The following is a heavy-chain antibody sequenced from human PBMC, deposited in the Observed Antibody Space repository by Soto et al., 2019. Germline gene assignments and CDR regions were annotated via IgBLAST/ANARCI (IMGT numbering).Heavy chain of an antibody. V-gene: IGHV4-59*01. CDR1: GGSIYTYY. D-gene: IGHD2-2*01. Sequence: SETLSLTCNVSGGSIYTYYWNWIRQSAGKGLEWIGYISEGGSTNYNPSLKSRVTISVDTSKKQVSLKLSSVSAADTARYFCAGYSGSSICPEDHYFALEVCGQGTTVTVS. CDR2: ISEGGST. CDR3: AGYSGSSICPEDHYFALEV. J-gene: IGHJ6*02.